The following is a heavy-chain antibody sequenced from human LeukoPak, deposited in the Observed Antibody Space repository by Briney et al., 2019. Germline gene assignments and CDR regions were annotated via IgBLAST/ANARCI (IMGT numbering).Heavy chain of an antibody. CDR3: ARGRRRYYYDSNGYYTTSYYFDY. V-gene: IGHV4-38-2*02. Sequence: SETLSLTCTVSGYSISSGYYWGWIQQPPGKGLEWIGSIYHSGSTYYNPSLKSRVTISVDTSKNQFSLKLSSVTAADTAVYYCARGRRRYYYDSNGYYTTSYYFDYWGQGTLVTVSS. CDR1: GYSISSGYY. J-gene: IGHJ4*02. D-gene: IGHD3-22*01. CDR2: IYHSGST.